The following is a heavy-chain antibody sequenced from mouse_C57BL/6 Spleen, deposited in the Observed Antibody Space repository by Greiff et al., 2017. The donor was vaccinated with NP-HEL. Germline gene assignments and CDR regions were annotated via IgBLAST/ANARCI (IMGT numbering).Heavy chain of an antibody. CDR1: GYSITSGYY. V-gene: IGHV3-6*01. CDR2: ISYDGSN. J-gene: IGHJ1*03. CDR3: AREREDGYWYFDV. Sequence: EVQLVESGPGLVKPSQSLSLTCSVTGYSITSGYYWNWIRQFPGNKLEWMGYISYDGSNNYNPSLKNRISITRDTSKNQFFLKLNSVTTEDTATYYCAREREDGYWYFDVWGTGTTVTVSS.